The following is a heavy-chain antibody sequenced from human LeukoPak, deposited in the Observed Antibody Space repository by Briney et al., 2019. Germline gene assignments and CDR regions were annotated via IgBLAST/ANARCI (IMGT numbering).Heavy chain of an antibody. D-gene: IGHD4-4*01. Sequence: GGSLRPSCAASGFTFSSYAMSWVRQAPGKGLEWVSAISGSGGSTYYADSVKGRFTISRDNSKNTLYLQMNSLRAEDTAVYYCAKDISNRPVSYWGQGTLVTVSS. V-gene: IGHV3-23*01. J-gene: IGHJ4*02. CDR2: ISGSGGST. CDR3: AKDISNRPVSY. CDR1: GFTFSSYA.